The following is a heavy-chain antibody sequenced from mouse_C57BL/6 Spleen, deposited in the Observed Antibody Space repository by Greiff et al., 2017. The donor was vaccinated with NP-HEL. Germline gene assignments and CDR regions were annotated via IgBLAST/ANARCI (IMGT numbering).Heavy chain of an antibody. J-gene: IGHJ2*01. D-gene: IGHD2-4*01. CDR2: IYPGDGDT. CDR3: ARFYDYDGGFDY. CDR1: GYAFSSSW. Sequence: VQLQESGPELMKPGASVKISCKASGYAFSSSWMNWVKQRPGKGLEWIGRIYPGDGDTNYNGKFKGKATLTADKSSSTAYMQRSSLTSEDSAVYFCARFYDYDGGFDYWGQGTTLTVSS. V-gene: IGHV1-82*01.